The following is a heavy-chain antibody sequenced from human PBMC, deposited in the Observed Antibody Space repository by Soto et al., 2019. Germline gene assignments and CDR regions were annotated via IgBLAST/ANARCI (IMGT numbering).Heavy chain of an antibody. V-gene: IGHV3-30*18. CDR1: GFTFNIFG. J-gene: IGHJ4*02. D-gene: IGHD5-12*01. CDR2: ISNDGTNK. CDR3: AKGSTRWLESLLHY. Sequence: GGSLRLSCXASGFTFNIFGMHWVRQAPGKGLEWVALISNDGTNKYYADSVRGRFTISRDSSKNTVFLQMDSLRADDTAVYYCAKGSTRWLESLLHYWGQGALVTVSS.